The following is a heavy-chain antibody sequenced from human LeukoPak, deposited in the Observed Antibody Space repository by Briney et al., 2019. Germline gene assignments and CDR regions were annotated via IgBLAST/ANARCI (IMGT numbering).Heavy chain of an antibody. V-gene: IGHV4-4*09. J-gene: IGHJ4*02. CDR3: ASSRRHAFDY. Sequence: SETLSLTCTVSGGSISSYYWSWIRQPPGKGLEWIGYIYTSGSTNYNPSLKSRVTISVDTSKNQFSLKLSSVTAADTAVYYCASSRRHAFDYWGQGTLVTVSS. D-gene: IGHD1-1*01. CDR1: GGSISSYY. CDR2: IYTSGST.